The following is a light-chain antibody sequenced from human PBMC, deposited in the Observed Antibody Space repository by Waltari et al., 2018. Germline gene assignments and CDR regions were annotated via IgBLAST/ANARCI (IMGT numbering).Light chain of an antibody. CDR3: QHYVRLPAT. J-gene: IGKJ1*01. Sequence: EIVLTQSPGTLSLSPGERATLSCRASQSVSRSLTWYQLKPGQAPRLLIYDASSRATGIPDRFSGSGSGTDFSLTISRLQPEDFAVYYCQHYVRLPATFGQGTKVEIK. CDR1: QSVSRS. CDR2: DAS. V-gene: IGKV3-20*01.